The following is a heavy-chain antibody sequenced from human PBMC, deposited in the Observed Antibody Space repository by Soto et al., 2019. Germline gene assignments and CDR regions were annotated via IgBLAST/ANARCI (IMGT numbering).Heavy chain of an antibody. V-gene: IGHV4-34*01. J-gene: IGHJ4*02. CDR2: INHSGST. Sequence: SETLSLTCAVYGGSFSGYYWSWIRQPPGKGLEWIGEINHSGSTNYNPSLKSRVTISVDTSKNQFSLKLSSVTAADTAVYYCARGAAAGTDHVYFDYWGQGTLVTVSS. CDR3: ARGAAAGTDHVYFDY. D-gene: IGHD6-13*01. CDR1: GGSFSGYY.